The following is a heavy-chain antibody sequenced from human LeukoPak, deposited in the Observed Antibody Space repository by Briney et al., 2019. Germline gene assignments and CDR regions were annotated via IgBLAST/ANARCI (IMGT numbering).Heavy chain of an antibody. J-gene: IGHJ4*02. CDR2: FDSEDGET. CDR1: GYTLTELS. V-gene: IGHV1-24*01. D-gene: IGHD2-15*01. Sequence: ASVKVSCKVTGYTLTELSMHGVRQAPGKGRAWMGVFDSEDGETIYAQKFEGRVTMTEDTSTDTAYMELSSLRSEDTDVYYCATDAHCSGGSCYYYFDYWGQGTLVTVSS. CDR3: ATDAHCSGGSCYYYFDY.